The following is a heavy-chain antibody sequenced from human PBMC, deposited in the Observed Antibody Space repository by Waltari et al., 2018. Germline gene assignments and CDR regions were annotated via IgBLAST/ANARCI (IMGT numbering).Heavy chain of an antibody. J-gene: IGHJ5*02. CDR3: ARVEPRYGSGTYGIDP. D-gene: IGHD3-10*01. CDR2: INHSGTT. CDR1: GGSFMGYF. V-gene: IGHV4-34*01. Sequence: QVQLQLWGAGLLKPSETLSLPSAVYGGSFMGYFWSWIRQPSGQGLEWFGEINHSGTTNYNPSLKSRVTMSVDTSKNQFSLKLTSVTAADTAVYYCARVEPRYGSGTYGIDPWGQGILVTVSS.